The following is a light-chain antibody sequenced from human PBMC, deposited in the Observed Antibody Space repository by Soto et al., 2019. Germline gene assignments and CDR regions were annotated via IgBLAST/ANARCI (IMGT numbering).Light chain of an antibody. Sequence: DIQMTQSPSTLSASVGDRVTITCRASQSISSWLAWYQQKPGKAPKLLIYDASSLESGVPSRFSGSGSGTEFTLTISSLQPDDFAPNYCQQYNSYSLYTFGQGTKLEIK. CDR2: DAS. V-gene: IGKV1-5*01. CDR1: QSISSW. CDR3: QQYNSYSLYT. J-gene: IGKJ2*01.